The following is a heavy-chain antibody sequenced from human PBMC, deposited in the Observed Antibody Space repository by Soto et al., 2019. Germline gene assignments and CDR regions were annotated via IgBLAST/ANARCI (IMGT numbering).Heavy chain of an antibody. CDR1: GYTFTGYY. Sequence: GASVKVSCKASGYTFTGYYMHWVRQAPGQGLEWMGWINPNSGGTNYAQKFQGRATMTRDTSISTAYMELSRLRSDDTAVYYCAREEITMIVVVITGFDYWGQGTLVTVSS. CDR3: AREEITMIVVVITGFDY. J-gene: IGHJ4*02. CDR2: INPNSGGT. D-gene: IGHD3-22*01. V-gene: IGHV1-2*02.